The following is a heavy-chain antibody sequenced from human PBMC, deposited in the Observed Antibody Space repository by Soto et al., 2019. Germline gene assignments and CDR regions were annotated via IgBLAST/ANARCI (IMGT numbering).Heavy chain of an antibody. CDR3: ARGNYDSSGYYYFDY. J-gene: IGHJ4*02. D-gene: IGHD3-22*01. CDR2: INHSGST. V-gene: IGHV4-34*01. Sequence: PSETLSLTCAVYGGSFSGYYWTWIRQPPGTGLEWIGEINHSGSTNYNPSLKSRVTISVDTSKNQFSLKLTSVTAADTAVYYCARGNYDSSGYYYFDYWGQGTLVTVSS. CDR1: GGSFSGYY.